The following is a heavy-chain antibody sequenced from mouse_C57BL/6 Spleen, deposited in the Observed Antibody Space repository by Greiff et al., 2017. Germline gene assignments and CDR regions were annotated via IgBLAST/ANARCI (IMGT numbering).Heavy chain of an antibody. Sequence: VQLQQSGAELARPGASVKLSCKASGYTFTSYGISWVKQRTGQGLEWIGEIYPRSGNTYYNEKFKGKATLTADKSSSTAYMELRSLTSEDSAVYFCARQGYDYDGYFDVWGTGTTVTVSS. D-gene: IGHD2-4*01. CDR3: ARQGYDYDGYFDV. J-gene: IGHJ1*03. CDR1: GYTFTSYG. V-gene: IGHV1-81*01. CDR2: IYPRSGNT.